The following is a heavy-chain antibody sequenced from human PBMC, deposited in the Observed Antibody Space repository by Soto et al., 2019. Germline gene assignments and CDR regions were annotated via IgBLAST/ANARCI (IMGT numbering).Heavy chain of an antibody. J-gene: IGHJ4*02. V-gene: IGHV4-4*02. CDR1: GDSMTSSDW. CDR3: VCNGYYSLEY. CDR2: IHYSGDI. Sequence: QVPLQESGPGLVKPSGTLSLTCAVSGDSMTSSDWWSWVRQAPGKGLEWIGEIHYSGDINYDPSLRSRVTISVDRSKNQCSLNLSSVTAADTAVYFCVCNGYYSLEYWGQGTLVIVSP. D-gene: IGHD3-22*01.